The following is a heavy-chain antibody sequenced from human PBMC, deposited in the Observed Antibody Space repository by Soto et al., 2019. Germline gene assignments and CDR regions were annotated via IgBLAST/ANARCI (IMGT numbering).Heavy chain of an antibody. V-gene: IGHV3-30*18. D-gene: IGHD3-16*01. CDR2: ISYDGSNK. J-gene: IGHJ4*02. Sequence: QVRLVESGGGVVQPGRSLRLSCAASGFTFSTYGIHWVRQAPGKGLEWVAVISYDGSNKYYADSVKGRFAISRDNSKNTLYLQMNSLRAEDTAAYYCAKDLGGTGGCDYWGQGTLVTVSS. CDR3: AKDLGGTGGCDY. CDR1: GFTFSTYG.